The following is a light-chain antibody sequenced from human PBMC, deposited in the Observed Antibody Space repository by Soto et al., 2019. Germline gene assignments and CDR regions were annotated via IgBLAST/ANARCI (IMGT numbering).Light chain of an antibody. CDR3: SSYTSSSIDYV. CDR1: SSDGGGYNY. CDR2: EVS. J-gene: IGLJ1*01. Sequence: QSALTQPASVAGSPGQSITISCTGTSSDGGGYNYVSWYQQHPGKAPKLMIYEVSNRPSGVSNRFSGSKSGNTASLTISGLQAEDEADSYCSSYTSSSIDYVFGTGTKLTVL. V-gene: IGLV2-14*01.